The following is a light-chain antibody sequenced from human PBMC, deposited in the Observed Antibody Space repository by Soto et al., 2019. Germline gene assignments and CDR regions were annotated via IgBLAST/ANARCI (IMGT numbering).Light chain of an antibody. CDR2: HIN. CDR1: SSNIGTNY. Sequence: QSVLTQPPSASGTPGQRIGISCSGGSSNIGTNYVYWYQKLPGAAPKLLIFHINERPSGVPDRFSGSKSGTSASLAISGLRSEDEADYYCATWDDSLSGVVFGGGTKLTVL. V-gene: IGLV1-47*02. CDR3: ATWDDSLSGVV. J-gene: IGLJ2*01.